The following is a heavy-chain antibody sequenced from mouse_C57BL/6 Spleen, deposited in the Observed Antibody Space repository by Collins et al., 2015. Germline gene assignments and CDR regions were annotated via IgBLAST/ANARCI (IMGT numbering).Heavy chain of an antibody. D-gene: IGHD1-1*01. CDR3: AHYGSRPLYYAMDY. V-gene: IGHV14-3*02. CDR1: GFNIKDTY. Sequence: EVQLQQSGAELVKPGASVKLSCTASGFNIKDTYMHWVKQRPEQGLEWIGRIDPANGNTKYDPKFQGKATITADTSSNTAYLQLSSLTSEDTAVYYCAHYGSRPLYYAMDYWGQGTSVTVSS. J-gene: IGHJ4*01. CDR2: IDPANGNT.